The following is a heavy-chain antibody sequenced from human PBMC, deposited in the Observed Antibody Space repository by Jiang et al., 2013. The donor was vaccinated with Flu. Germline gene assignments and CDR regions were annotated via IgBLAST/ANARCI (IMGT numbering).Heavy chain of an antibody. V-gene: IGHV4-59*01. D-gene: IGHD2-2*01. CDR2: IYYSGST. CDR3: ARVVVVVPAAMMNYYYYGMDV. J-gene: IGHJ6*02. Sequence: GYIYYSGSTNYNPSLKSRVTISVDTSKNQFSLKLSSVTAADTAVYYCARVVVVVPAAMMNYYYYGMDVWGQGTTVTVSS.